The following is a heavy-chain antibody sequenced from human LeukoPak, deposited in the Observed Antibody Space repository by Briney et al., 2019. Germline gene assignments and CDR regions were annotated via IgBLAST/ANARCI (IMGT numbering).Heavy chain of an antibody. Sequence: GGSLRLSCAASGFTFSSYGMHWVRQAPGKGLEWVALIWYDGSNKYYTDSVKGRLTISRDNSKNTLYLQMNSLRTEDTAIYYCAREGPRGNSQFDYWGQGTLVTVSS. CDR3: AREGPRGNSQFDY. CDR2: IWYDGSNK. V-gene: IGHV3-33*01. J-gene: IGHJ4*02. D-gene: IGHD2/OR15-2a*01. CDR1: GFTFSSYG.